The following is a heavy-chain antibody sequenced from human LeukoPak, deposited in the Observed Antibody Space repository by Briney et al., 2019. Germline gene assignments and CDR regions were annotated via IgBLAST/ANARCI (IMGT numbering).Heavy chain of an antibody. CDR1: GFTFSSYA. D-gene: IGHD1-26*01. CDR2: ISNTGGTT. V-gene: IGHV3-23*01. Sequence: GGSLRLSCAASGFTFSSYAMSWVRQAPGKGLEWVSAISNTGGTTYYADSVKGRFTISRDNSKATLYLQMNSLRAEDTAVYYCASHGGSYYVLDYWGQGTLVTVSS. J-gene: IGHJ4*02. CDR3: ASHGGSYYVLDY.